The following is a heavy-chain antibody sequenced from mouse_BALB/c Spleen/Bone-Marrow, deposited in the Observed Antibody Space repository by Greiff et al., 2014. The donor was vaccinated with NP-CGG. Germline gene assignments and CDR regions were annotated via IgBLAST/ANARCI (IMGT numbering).Heavy chain of an antibody. D-gene: IGHD1-1*01. CDR2: ILPNSGDT. J-gene: IGHJ2*01. V-gene: IGHV1S130*01. CDR1: GYTFIYSW. Sequence: QVQLQQSGSALVRPGASVKLSCKASGYTFIYSWMHWARQRPGQGLEWIGEILPNSGDTTYNEKFKGKATLTVDTSSSTAYVDLSSLTSEDSAVYYCARRPYYYGLDYWGQGTTLTVSS. CDR3: ARRPYYYGLDY.